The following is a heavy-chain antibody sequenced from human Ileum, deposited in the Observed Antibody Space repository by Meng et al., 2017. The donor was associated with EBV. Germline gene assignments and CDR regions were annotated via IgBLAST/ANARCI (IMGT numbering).Heavy chain of an antibody. J-gene: IGHJ4*02. D-gene: IGHD6-19*01. CDR3: ARVGQWLPIDY. CDR1: GGSISSSNW. CDR2: IYHSGST. Sequence: QVPLQGAGPGLVQALGTLSLPCAVSGGSISSSNWWRWVRQPPGKGLEWIGEIYHSGSTNYNPSLKSRVTISVDKSKNQFSLNLSSVTAADTAVYYCARVGQWLPIDYWGQGTLVTVSS. V-gene: IGHV4-4*02.